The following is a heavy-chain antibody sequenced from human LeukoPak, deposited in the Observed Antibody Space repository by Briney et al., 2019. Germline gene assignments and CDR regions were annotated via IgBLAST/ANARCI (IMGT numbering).Heavy chain of an antibody. CDR1: GGSISSSSYY. Sequence: SETLSLTCTVSGGSISSSSYYWGWIRQPPGKGLEWIGSIYYSGSTYYNPSLKSRVTISVDTSKNQFSLKLSSVTAADTAVYYCARQGYSSGWYKGWYFDLWGRGILVTVSS. CDR2: IYYSGST. CDR3: ARQGYSSGWYKGWYFDL. D-gene: IGHD6-19*01. V-gene: IGHV4-39*01. J-gene: IGHJ2*01.